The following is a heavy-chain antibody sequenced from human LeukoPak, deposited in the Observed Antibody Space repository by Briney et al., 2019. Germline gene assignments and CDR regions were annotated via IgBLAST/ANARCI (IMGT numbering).Heavy chain of an antibody. Sequence: SETLSLTCTVSGDSISSSHFFWGWIRQTPGKGLEWFGSIDCCGSTYYNPSLKSRVTISVDTSKNQFSLKLSSVTAAGTAVYYCARRLKDLVVVVAARGTFDNWGQGILVTVSS. J-gene: IGHJ4*02. V-gene: IGHV4-39*01. CDR1: GDSISSSHFF. CDR2: IDCCGST. D-gene: IGHD2-15*01. CDR3: ARRLKDLVVVVAARGTFDN.